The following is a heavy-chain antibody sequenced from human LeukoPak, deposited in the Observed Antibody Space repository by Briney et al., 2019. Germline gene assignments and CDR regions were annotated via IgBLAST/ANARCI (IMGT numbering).Heavy chain of an antibody. V-gene: IGHV3-23*01. CDR2: ISGSGGST. Sequence: GGSLRLSCAASGFTFSSYAMSWVRQAPGKGLEWVSAISGSGGSTYYADSVKGRFTISRDNSRNTLYLQMNSLRAEDTAVYYCAKDLSRGSGRYFDYWGQGTLVTVSS. J-gene: IGHJ4*02. CDR3: AKDLSRGSGRYFDY. CDR1: GFTFSSYA. D-gene: IGHD3-10*01.